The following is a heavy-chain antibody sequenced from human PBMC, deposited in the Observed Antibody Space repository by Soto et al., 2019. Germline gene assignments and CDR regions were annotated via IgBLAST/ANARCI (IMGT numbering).Heavy chain of an antibody. CDR3: ARVVGDFWRPREYYYYMDV. V-gene: IGHV4-59*01. CDR1: GGSISSYY. D-gene: IGHD3-3*01. CDR2: IYYSGRT. Sequence: QVQLQESGPGLVKPSETLSLTCTVSGGSISSYYWSWIRQPPGKGLEWIGYIYYSGRTNYNPSLKRRVTISVDTSKNQFSLKLSSVSAANTAVYYCARVVGDFWRPREYYYYMDVWGKGTTVTVSS. J-gene: IGHJ6*03.